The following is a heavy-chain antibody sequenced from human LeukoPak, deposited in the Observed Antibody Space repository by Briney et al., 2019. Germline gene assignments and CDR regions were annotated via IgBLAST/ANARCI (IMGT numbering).Heavy chain of an antibody. CDR3: ARDASWYGEINPNDSFDL. Sequence: ASVKVSCKASGGTFSTFAISWVRQAPGQGLEWMGGIIPIFGTINYTPNFRGKVTITADKSTSTAYMEMNSLRSEDTAVYYCARDASWYGEINPNDSFDLWGQGTMVTVSS. V-gene: IGHV1-69*06. CDR2: IIPIFGTI. CDR1: GGTFSTFA. D-gene: IGHD3-10*01. J-gene: IGHJ3*01.